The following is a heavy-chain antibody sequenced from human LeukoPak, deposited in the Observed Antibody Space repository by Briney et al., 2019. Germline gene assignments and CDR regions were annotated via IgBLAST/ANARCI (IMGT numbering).Heavy chain of an antibody. D-gene: IGHD2-15*01. CDR2: FNPENGNT. CDR1: GYIFSTYG. J-gene: IGHJ4*02. Sequence: GASVKVSCKASGYIFSTYGISWVRQARGQGLEWMGWFNPENGNTNYAQKVQGRVTMTADTSTSTSYMELRSLGSDDTAVYYCARDADGVAATIDYWGQGTLVTVSS. CDR3: ARDADGVAATIDY. V-gene: IGHV1-18*01.